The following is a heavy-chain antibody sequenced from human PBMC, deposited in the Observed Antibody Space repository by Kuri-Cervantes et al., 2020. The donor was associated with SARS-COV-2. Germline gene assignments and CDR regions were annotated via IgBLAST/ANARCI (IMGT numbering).Heavy chain of an antibody. V-gene: IGHV3-48*04. CDR1: GFTFSSYS. Sequence: GGSLRLSCAASGFTFSSYSMNWVRQAPGKGLEWVSYISSSSSTIYYADSVKGRFTISRDNAKNSLYLQMNSLRAEDTAVYYCARDGLGGDVHYYDILTGYYPYYMDVWGKGTTVTVSS. D-gene: IGHD3-9*01. CDR2: ISSSSSTI. CDR3: ARDGLGGDVHYYDILTGYYPYYMDV. J-gene: IGHJ6*03.